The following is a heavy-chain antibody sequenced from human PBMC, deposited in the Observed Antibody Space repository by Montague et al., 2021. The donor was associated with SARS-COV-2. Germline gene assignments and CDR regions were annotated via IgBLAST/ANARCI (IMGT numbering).Heavy chain of an antibody. CDR1: GFTFSSYD. V-gene: IGHV3-13*01. Sequence: SLRLSCAASGFTFSSYDMHWVRQATGKCLEWVSAIGTAGYAYYPGSVKGRFTISRENAKNSFYLQMNSLRAGDTAVYYCARAPRGYYDSSGYYNPPYYFDYWGQGTLVTVSS. CDR3: ARAPRGYYDSSGYYNPPYYFDY. J-gene: IGHJ4*02. D-gene: IGHD3-22*01. CDR2: IGTAGYA.